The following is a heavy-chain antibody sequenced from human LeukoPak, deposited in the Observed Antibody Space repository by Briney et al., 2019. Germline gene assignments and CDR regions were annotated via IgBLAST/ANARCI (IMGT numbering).Heavy chain of an antibody. J-gene: IGHJ4*02. D-gene: IGHD1-14*01. V-gene: IGHV4-59*01. CDR2: AYYSGST. CDR1: GASISSFY. CDR3: ARGTSTSDY. Sequence: PSETLSLICTVSGASISSFYWSWIRQPPGKGLEWIGYAYYSGSTKYNPSLKGRVTISVDTSKNQVSLKLNSVTAADTAVYYCARGTSTSDYWGQGTLVTISS.